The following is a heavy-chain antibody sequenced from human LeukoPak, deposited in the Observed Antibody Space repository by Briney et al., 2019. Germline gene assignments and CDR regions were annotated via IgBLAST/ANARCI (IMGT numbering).Heavy chain of an antibody. V-gene: IGHV3-23*01. CDR1: GFTFSSYA. CDR3: AKASRRYCSGGSCYLYYYYYGMDV. Sequence: PGGSLRLSCAASGFTFSSYAMSWVRQAPGKGLEWVSAISGSDGSTYYADSVKGRFTISRDNSKNTLYLQMNSLRAEDTAVYYCAKASRRYCSGGSCYLYYYYYGMDVWGQGTTVTVSS. CDR2: ISGSDGST. J-gene: IGHJ6*02. D-gene: IGHD2-15*01.